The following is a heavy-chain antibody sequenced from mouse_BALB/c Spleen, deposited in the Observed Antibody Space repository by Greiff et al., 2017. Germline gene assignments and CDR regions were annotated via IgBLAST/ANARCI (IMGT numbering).Heavy chain of an antibody. V-gene: IGHV2-6-7*01. J-gene: IGHJ4*01. D-gene: IGHD2-4*01. CDR3: ATSTMITTGYYYAMDY. Sequence: VHLVESGPGLVAPSQSLSITCAVSGFSLTGYGVNWVRQPPGKGLEWLGMIWGDGSTDYNSALKSRLSISKDNSKSQVFLKMNSLQTDDTARYYCATSTMITTGYYYAMDYWGQGTSVTVSS. CDR2: IWGDGST. CDR1: GFSLTGYG.